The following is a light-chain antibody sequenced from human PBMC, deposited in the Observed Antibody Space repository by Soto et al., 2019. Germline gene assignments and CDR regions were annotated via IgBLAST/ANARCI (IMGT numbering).Light chain of an antibody. CDR2: DAS. CDR1: QSISSW. V-gene: IGKV1-5*01. CDR3: QQYNSYSGT. Sequence: DIQMTHSPSTLSASVVDRVTITFRASQSISSWLAWYQQKPGKAPKLLIYDASSLESGVPSRFSGSGSGTEFTLTISSLQPDDFATYYCQQYNSYSGTFGQGTKVDIK. J-gene: IGKJ1*01.